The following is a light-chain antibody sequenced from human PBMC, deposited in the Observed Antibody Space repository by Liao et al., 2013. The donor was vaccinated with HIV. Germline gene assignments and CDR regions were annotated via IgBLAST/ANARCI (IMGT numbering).Light chain of an antibody. CDR3: QVWDSSSDHRV. J-gene: IGLJ3*02. Sequence: SYELTQPPSVSVSPGQTASISCSGDKLGDKYACWYQQKPGQSPVLVIYYDYDRPSGIPERFSGSNSGNTATLTISRVEAGDEADYYCQVWDSSSDHRVFGGGTKLTVL. CDR2: YDY. CDR1: KLGDKY. V-gene: IGLV3-1*01.